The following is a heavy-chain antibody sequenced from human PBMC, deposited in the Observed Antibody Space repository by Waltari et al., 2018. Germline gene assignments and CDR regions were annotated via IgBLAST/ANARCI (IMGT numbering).Heavy chain of an antibody. J-gene: IGHJ4*02. CDR2: ICYSGST. CDR3: AIGRTERVVRPKDYFDY. CDR1: GGPISSGGYY. D-gene: IGHD3-10*01. V-gene: IGHV4-31*03. Sequence: HVQLQESGPGLVKPSQTLSLTCTVSGGPISSGGYYWSWIRQHPGQGLEWIGYICYSGSTYYNPSLKSRVTISVYTSKNQFSLKLSSVTAADTAVYYCAIGRTERVVRPKDYFDYWGQGTLVTVSS.